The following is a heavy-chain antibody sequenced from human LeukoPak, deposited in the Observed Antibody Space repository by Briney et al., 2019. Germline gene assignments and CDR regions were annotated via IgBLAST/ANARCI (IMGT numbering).Heavy chain of an antibody. CDR2: INWNGGST. V-gene: IGHV3-20*01. CDR1: GFTFSMYA. Sequence: GGSLRLSCAASGFTFSMYAMSWVRQAPGKGLEWVSGINWNGGSTGYADSVKGRFTISRDNAKNSLYLQMNSLRAEDTALYHCARVNYDFWSGPFDYWGQGTLVTVSS. D-gene: IGHD3-3*01. J-gene: IGHJ4*02. CDR3: ARVNYDFWSGPFDY.